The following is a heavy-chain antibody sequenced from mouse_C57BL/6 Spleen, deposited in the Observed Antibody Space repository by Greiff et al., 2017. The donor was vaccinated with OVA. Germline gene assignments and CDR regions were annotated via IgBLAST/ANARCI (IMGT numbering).Heavy chain of an antibody. Sequence: EVNVVESGGGLVKPGGSLKLSCAASGFTFSDYGMHWVRQAPEKGLEWVAYISSGSSTIYYADTVKGRFTISRDNAKNTLFLQMTSLRSEDTAMYYCARPPNYGYAMDYWGQGTSVTVSS. CDR1: GFTFSDYG. V-gene: IGHV5-17*01. CDR3: ARPPNYGYAMDY. D-gene: IGHD1-1*01. CDR2: ISSGSSTI. J-gene: IGHJ4*01.